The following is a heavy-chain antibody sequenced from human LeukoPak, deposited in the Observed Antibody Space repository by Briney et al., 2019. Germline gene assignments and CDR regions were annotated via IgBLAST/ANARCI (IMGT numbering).Heavy chain of an antibody. CDR1: EFTFSSYS. J-gene: IGHJ4*02. Sequence: PGGSLRLSCAASEFTFSSYSMNWVRQAPGKGLEWVSYITNSGNSKSYADSVKGRFTISRDNAKNSLYLQMNSLRAEDTAVYYCARGGYSSGWYAAFDYWGQGTLVTVSS. D-gene: IGHD6-19*01. CDR3: ARGGYSSGWYAAFDY. CDR2: ITNSGNSK. V-gene: IGHV3-48*04.